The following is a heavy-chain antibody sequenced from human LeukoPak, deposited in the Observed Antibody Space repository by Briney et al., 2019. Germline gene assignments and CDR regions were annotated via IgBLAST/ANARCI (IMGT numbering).Heavy chain of an antibody. J-gene: IGHJ4*02. Sequence: GGTLRLSCAASGFTFSSYGMSWVRRAPGKGLEWVSAISGSGGSTYYADSVKGRFTISRDNSKNTLYLQMNSLRAEDTAVYYCARGVGTYCGGDCFDFDYWGQGTLVTVSS. CDR3: ARGVGTYCGGDCFDFDY. D-gene: IGHD2-21*02. V-gene: IGHV3-23*01. CDR1: GFTFSSYG. CDR2: ISGSGGST.